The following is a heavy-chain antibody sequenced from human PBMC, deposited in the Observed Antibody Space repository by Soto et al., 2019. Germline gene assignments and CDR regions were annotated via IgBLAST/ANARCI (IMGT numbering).Heavy chain of an antibody. CDR2: IIPIFGTA. D-gene: IGHD3-3*01. V-gene: IGHV1-69*01. CDR1: GFTFSSYA. CDR3: ASRRSGYLDY. J-gene: IGHJ4*02. Sequence: QVQLVESGGGVVQPGRSLRLSCAASGFTFSSYAMHWVRQAPGKGLEWVGGIIPIFGTANYAQKFQGRVTITADESTSTAYMELSSLRSEDTAVYYCASRRSGYLDYWGQGTLVTVSS.